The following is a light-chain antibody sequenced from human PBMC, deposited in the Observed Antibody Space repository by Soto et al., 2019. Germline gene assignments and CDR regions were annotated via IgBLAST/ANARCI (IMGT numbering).Light chain of an antibody. Sequence: EIVLTQSPGTLSLSPGDTATLSCRANQNVWRNYLGWYQQKPGQAPRLVIYGTSSRATGVPDRFSGSGSGTEFTLTSNRREPEDAAVYYCQQFGSSLALIFGGGTKVEIK. J-gene: IGKJ4*01. CDR2: GTS. CDR3: QQFGSSLALI. CDR1: QNVWRNY. V-gene: IGKV3-20*01.